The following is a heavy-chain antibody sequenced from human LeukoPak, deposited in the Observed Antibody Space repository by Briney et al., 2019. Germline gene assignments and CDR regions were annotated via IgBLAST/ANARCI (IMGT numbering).Heavy chain of an antibody. CDR2: IYYSGST. CDR1: GGSISSGDYY. CDR3: ARSLGLQLRSPLFDY. J-gene: IGHJ4*02. V-gene: IGHV4-30-4*01. D-gene: IGHD5-24*01. Sequence: SQTLSLTCTVSGGSISSGDYYWSWIRQPPGKGLEWIGYIYYSGSTYYNPSLKSRVTISVDTSKNQFSLKLSSVTVADTAVYYCARSLGLQLRSPLFDYWGQGTLVTVSS.